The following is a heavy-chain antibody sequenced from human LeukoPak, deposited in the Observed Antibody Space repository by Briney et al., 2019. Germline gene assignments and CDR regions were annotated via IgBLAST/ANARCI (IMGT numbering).Heavy chain of an antibody. D-gene: IGHD3-10*01. CDR1: GYGFTTYW. Sequence: GESLKISCETSGYGFTTYWIGWVRQMPGTGLEWVGAIYPDDSDARDSPSSQGQVIISADKSTRTAYLQWSSLKASDTAIYYCARQRGASGTINYFDPWGQGTLVTVSS. V-gene: IGHV5-51*01. CDR3: ARQRGASGTINYFDP. J-gene: IGHJ5*02. CDR2: IYPDDSDA.